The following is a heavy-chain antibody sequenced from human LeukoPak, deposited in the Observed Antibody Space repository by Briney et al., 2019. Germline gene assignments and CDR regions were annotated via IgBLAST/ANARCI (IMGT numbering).Heavy chain of an antibody. V-gene: IGHV4-39*07. D-gene: IGHD2-15*01. CDR2: VDQTGSP. J-gene: IGHJ6*03. Sequence: SETLSLTCSVSGGSLRSDRHNWAWVRQSADKGLEHIGSVDQTGSPYYNPPLKSRVTISVDTSNKQFSLNLTSVTAADTAVYYCARDLGGYPVFMDVWGKGITVTVSS. CDR3: ARDLGGYPVFMDV. CDR1: GGSLRSDRHN.